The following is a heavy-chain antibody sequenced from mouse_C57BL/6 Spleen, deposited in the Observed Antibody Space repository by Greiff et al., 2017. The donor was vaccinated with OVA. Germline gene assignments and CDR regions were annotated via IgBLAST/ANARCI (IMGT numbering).Heavy chain of an antibody. J-gene: IGHJ1*03. V-gene: IGHV1-50*01. D-gene: IGHD2-5*01. CDR2: IDPSDSYT. Sequence: QVQLQQPGAELVKPGASVKLSCKASGYTFTSYWMQWVKQRPGQGLEWIGEIDPSDSYTNYNQKFKGKATLTVDTSSSTAYMQLSSLTSEDSAVYYCARSDYSNYWYFDVWGTGTTVTVSS. CDR1: GYTFTSYW. CDR3: ARSDYSNYWYFDV.